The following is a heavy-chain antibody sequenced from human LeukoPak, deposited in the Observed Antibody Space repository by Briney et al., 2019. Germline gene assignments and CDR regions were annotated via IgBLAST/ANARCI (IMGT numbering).Heavy chain of an antibody. Sequence: VASVKVSCKASGYRFYSYDINWVRQAPGQGLEWMGWISAYNGNTNYAQKLQGRIAMNADTSTGTAYMELRSLRSDDTAIYYCARVLSHHDLTGSYPDYWGQGTLVTVSS. D-gene: IGHD3-9*01. CDR2: ISAYNGNT. J-gene: IGHJ4*02. CDR1: GYRFYSYD. V-gene: IGHV1-18*01. CDR3: ARVLSHHDLTGSYPDY.